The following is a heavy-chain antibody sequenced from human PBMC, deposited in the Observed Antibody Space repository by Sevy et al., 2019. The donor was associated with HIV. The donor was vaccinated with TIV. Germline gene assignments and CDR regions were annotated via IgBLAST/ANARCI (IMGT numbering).Heavy chain of an antibody. V-gene: IGHV3-33*01. CDR3: ARDAARVIVPTAGFDS. CDR1: GFTFRSFS. D-gene: IGHD1-1*01. CDR2: IWSDGRTE. J-gene: IGHJ5*01. Sequence: GGSLRLSCVASGFTFRSFSMHWVRQAPGKGLEWVAVIWSDGRTERYADSVQGRFTISRDNSKKTLYLQMNSLTDEDTAIYYCARDAARVIVPTAGFDSWGQGTLVTVSS.